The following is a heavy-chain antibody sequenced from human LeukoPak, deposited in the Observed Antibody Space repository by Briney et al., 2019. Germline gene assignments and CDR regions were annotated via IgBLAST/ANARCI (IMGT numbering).Heavy chain of an antibody. V-gene: IGHV1-18*01. CDR1: GYTFTSYG. J-gene: IGHJ4*02. Sequence: ASVKVSCKASGYTFTSYGISWVRQAPGQGLEWMGWISAYNGNTNYAQKLQGRVTMTTDTSTSTAYMELRSLRSDDTAVYYCARDRYIWEKEPTGGGYCSSTSCYSPADYWGQGTLVTVSS. CDR2: ISAYNGNT. CDR3: ARDRYIWEKEPTGGGYCSSTSCYSPADY. D-gene: IGHD2-2*01.